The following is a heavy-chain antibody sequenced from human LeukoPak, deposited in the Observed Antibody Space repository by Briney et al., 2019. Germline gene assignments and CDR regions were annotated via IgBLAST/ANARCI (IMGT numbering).Heavy chain of an antibody. CDR1: GGSISSSSYY. J-gene: IGHJ6*03. CDR3: AREGYCSSTSCPEPAYYYYYMDV. CDR2: IYYSGST. Sequence: SETLSLTCTVSGGSISSSSYYWVWIRQPPGKGLEWIGSIYYSGSTYYNPSLKSRVTISVDTSKNQFSLKLSSVTAADTAVYYCAREGYCSSTSCPEPAYYYYYMDVWGKGTTVTVSS. D-gene: IGHD2-2*01. V-gene: IGHV4-39*07.